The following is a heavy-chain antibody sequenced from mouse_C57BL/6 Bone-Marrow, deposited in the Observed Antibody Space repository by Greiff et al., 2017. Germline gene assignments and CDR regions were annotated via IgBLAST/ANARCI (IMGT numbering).Heavy chain of an antibody. D-gene: IGHD2-5*01. CDR1: GFTFSDAW. V-gene: IGHV6-6*01. CDR3: TRAYYSNY. Sequence: EVKLVESGGGLVQPGGSMKLSCAASGFTFSDAWMDWVRQSPEKGLEWVAEIRNKANNNATNYAVSVKGRFTISRDESKSSVYLQMNSLRAEDTGIYYCTRAYYSNYWGQGTTLTVSS. CDR2: IRNKANNNAT. J-gene: IGHJ2*01.